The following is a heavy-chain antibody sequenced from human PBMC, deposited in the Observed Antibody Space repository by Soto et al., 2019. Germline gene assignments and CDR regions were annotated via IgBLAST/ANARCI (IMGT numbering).Heavy chain of an antibody. CDR2: IYTPGSS. CDR3: AGAAYTYGPFDS. D-gene: IGHD5-18*01. CDR1: GDSTSSYS. J-gene: IGHJ4*02. V-gene: IGHV4-4*07. Sequence: QVELQESGPGLLKHSETLSLTGTFSGDSTSSYSWNCIRQPAGKGREWIRRIYTPGSSNYNRSLESRLATSVDTSTNQFFLKLSSVTAADTAVYYCAGAAYTYGPFDSWGQGTLVTVSS.